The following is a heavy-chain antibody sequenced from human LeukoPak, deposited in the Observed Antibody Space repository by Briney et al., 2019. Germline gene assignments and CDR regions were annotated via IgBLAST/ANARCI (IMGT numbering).Heavy chain of an antibody. Sequence: SSVKVSCIASGGTFSSYAISWVRQAPAQGIEWMGRIIPIFGTANYAQKFEGRVTITADKCTSTAYMELSSLRSEDTAVYYCAKAAVTAKVYWLATWGQGNLVTVSS. D-gene: IGHD2-21*02. J-gene: IGHJ5*02. V-gene: IGHV1-69*06. CDR1: GGTFSSYA. CDR2: IIPIFGTA. CDR3: AKAAVTAKVYWLAT.